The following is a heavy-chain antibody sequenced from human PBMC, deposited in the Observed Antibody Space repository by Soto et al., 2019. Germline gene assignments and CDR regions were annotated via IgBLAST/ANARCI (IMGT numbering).Heavy chain of an antibody. J-gene: IGHJ4*02. CDR2: INHSGST. CDR3: ARPEGYDFWSGYYRY. D-gene: IGHD3-3*01. CDR1: GGSFSGYY. Sequence: SETLSLTCAVYGGSFSGYYWSWTRQPPGKGLEWIGEINHSGSTNYNPSLKSRVTISVDTSKNQFSLKLSSVTAADTAVYYCARPEGYDFWSGYYRYWGQGTLVTVSS. V-gene: IGHV4-34*01.